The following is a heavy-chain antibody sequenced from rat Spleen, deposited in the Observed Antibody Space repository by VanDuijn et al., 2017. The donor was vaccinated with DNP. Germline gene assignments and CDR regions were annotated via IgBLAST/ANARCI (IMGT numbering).Heavy chain of an antibody. J-gene: IGHJ2*01. D-gene: IGHD1-5*01. CDR2: ISSGGNT. CDR1: GFSLTSNS. V-gene: IGHV2-6*01. Sequence: QVQLRESGPGLLQPSQTLSLSCSVSGFSLTSNSVHWVRQPPGKGLEWIAAISSGGNTYYNSALKSRLSISRDTSKSQVFLKMNSLQTEDTAIYFCTRDDIGTTRFDYWGQGVMVTVSS. CDR3: TRDDIGTTRFDY.